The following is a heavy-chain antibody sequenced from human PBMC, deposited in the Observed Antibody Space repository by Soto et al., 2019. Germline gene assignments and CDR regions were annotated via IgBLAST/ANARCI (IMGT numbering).Heavy chain of an antibody. Sequence: EVQLVESGGGLVQPGGSLRLSCAASGFTVSNNYMRWVRQAPGKGLEWVSLIYSGGATYYADSVKGRFTISRDNPKNTLYLQMNSLTAEDTAVYSCARDGTYNWVGGQGILVTVSS. CDR1: GFTVSNNY. V-gene: IGHV3-66*01. D-gene: IGHD1-1*01. J-gene: IGHJ4*02. CDR3: ARDGTYNWV. CDR2: IYSGGAT.